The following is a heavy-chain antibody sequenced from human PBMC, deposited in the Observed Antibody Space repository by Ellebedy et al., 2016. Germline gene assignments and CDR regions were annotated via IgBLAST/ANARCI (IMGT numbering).Heavy chain of an antibody. V-gene: IGHV3-11*06. Sequence: GESLKISCAASGFTFSDYYMSWIRQAPGKGLEWVSYISSSGSYTNYADSVKGRFTISRDNANNSLYLQLNSLRAEDTAVYYCARGGGSPSWYFQHWGQGTLLTVSS. J-gene: IGHJ1*01. CDR3: ARGGGSPSWYFQH. CDR2: ISSSGSYT. D-gene: IGHD2-15*01. CDR1: GFTFSDYY.